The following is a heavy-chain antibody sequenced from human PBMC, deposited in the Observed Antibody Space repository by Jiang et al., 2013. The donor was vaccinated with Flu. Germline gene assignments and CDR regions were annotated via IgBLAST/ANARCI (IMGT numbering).Heavy chain of an antibody. CDR3: ARSPPLGYCSSTSCYLSSPPSADYYYYGMDV. CDR1: GGTFSSYA. D-gene: IGHD2-2*01. Sequence: GSSVKVSCKASGGTFSSYAISWVRQAPGQGLEWMGRIIPILGIANYAQKFQGRVTITADKSTSTAYMELSSLRSEDTAVYYCARSPPLGYCSSTSCYLSSPPSADYYYYGMDVWGQGTTVTVSS. V-gene: IGHV1-69*04. J-gene: IGHJ6*02. CDR2: IIPILGIA.